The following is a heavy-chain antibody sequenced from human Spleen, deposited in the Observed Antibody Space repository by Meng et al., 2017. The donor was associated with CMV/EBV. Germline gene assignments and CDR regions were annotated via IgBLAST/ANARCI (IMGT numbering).Heavy chain of an antibody. CDR3: ARDWGRSTSCYYYYYYGMDV. Sequence: GESLKISCAASGFAFSSYALHWVRRAPGKGLEWVSAIGTGGDTYYADSVMGRFTISRDNAKKSLYLQMNSLIAEDMAVYYCARDWGRSTSCYYYYYYGMDVWGQGTTVTVSS. V-gene: IGHV3-47*02. CDR2: IGTGGDT. CDR1: GFAFSSYA. J-gene: IGHJ6*02. D-gene: IGHD2-2*01.